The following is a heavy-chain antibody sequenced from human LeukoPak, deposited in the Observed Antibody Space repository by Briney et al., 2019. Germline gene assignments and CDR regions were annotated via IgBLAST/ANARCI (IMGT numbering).Heavy chain of an antibody. CDR1: GYTFTGYY. V-gene: IGHV1-18*04. CDR3: ARDGGLNYYGSGSYSDY. D-gene: IGHD3-10*01. CDR2: ISSYNANT. Sequence: GASVKVSCKASGYTFTGYYMHWVRQAPGQGLEWMGWISSYNANTNYAQKLQGRVTMTTDTSTSTAYMELSSLRSEDTAVYYCARDGGLNYYGSGSYSDYWGQGTLVTVSS. J-gene: IGHJ4*02.